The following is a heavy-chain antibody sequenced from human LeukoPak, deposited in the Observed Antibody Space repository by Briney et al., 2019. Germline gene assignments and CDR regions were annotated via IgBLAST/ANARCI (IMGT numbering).Heavy chain of an antibody. Sequence: GGSLRLSCAASGFTLNNYAMSWVRQAPGKGLEWVSSITSSSSSMYSADSVKGRLTISRDNAKNSLYLQMNSLRAEDTAVYYCTRDLAWGGYWGQGTLVTVSS. CDR2: ITSSSSSM. CDR3: TRDLAWGGY. CDR1: GFTLNNYA. J-gene: IGHJ4*02. D-gene: IGHD7-27*01. V-gene: IGHV3-21*01.